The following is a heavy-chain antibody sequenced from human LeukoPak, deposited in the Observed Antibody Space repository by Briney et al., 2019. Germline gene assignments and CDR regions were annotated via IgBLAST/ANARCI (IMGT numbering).Heavy chain of an antibody. D-gene: IGHD2-15*01. J-gene: IGHJ4*02. V-gene: IGHV4-39*07. CDR3: AREVGDCSGGSCYIFDY. CDR1: GGSISSSSYY. CDR2: IYYSGST. Sequence: SETLSLTCTVSGGSISSSSYYWGWIRQPPGKGLEWIGSIYYSGSTYYNPSLKSRVTISVDTSKNQFSLKLSSVTAADTAVYYCAREVGDCSGGSCYIFDYWGQGTLVTVSS.